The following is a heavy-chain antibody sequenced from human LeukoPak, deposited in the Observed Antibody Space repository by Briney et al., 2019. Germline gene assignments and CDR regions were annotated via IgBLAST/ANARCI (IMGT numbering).Heavy chain of an antibody. J-gene: IGHJ6*03. D-gene: IGHD3-16*01. CDR1: GYTFTGYY. CDR3: ARHPFGGRYYYYYYMDV. Sequence: GASVKVSCKASGYTFTGYYMHWVRQAPGQGLEWMGWINPNSGGTNYAQKFQGRVTMTRDTSISTAYMELSRLRSDDTAVYYCARHPFGGRYYYYYYMDVWGKGTTVTVSS. V-gene: IGHV1-2*02. CDR2: INPNSGGT.